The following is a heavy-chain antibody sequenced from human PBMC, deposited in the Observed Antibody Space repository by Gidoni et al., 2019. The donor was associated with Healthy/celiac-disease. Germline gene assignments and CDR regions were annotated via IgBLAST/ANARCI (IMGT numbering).Heavy chain of an antibody. D-gene: IGHD6-19*01. CDR2: INSDGSSK. V-gene: IGHV3-74*01. CDR3: ARGSGRQDENAFDI. CDR1: GFTFSSYW. J-gene: IGHJ3*02. Sequence: EVQLVESGGGLVQPGGSLRLSCAASGFTFSSYWMHWVRQAPGKGLVWVSRINSDGSSKSYADSVKGRFTISRDNAKNTLYLQMNSLRAEDTAVYYCARGSGRQDENAFDIWGQGTMVTVSS.